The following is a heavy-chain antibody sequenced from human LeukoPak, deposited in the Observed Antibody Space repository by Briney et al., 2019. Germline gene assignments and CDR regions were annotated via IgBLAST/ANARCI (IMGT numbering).Heavy chain of an antibody. CDR3: ARVVGATKRYYYYYYYMDV. J-gene: IGHJ6*03. CDR1: GGTFSSYA. Sequence: SVKVSCEASGGTFSSYAISWVRQAPGQGLEWMGGIIPIFGTANYAQKFQGRVTITADKSTSTAYMELSSLRSEDTAVYYCARVVGATKRYYYYYYYMDVWGKGTTVTVSS. CDR2: IIPIFGTA. V-gene: IGHV1-69*06. D-gene: IGHD1-26*01.